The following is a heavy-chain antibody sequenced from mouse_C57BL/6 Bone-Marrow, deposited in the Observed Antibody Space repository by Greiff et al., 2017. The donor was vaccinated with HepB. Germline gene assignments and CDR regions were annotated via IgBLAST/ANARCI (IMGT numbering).Heavy chain of an antibody. Sequence: EVKLVESGGGLVQPGGSLKLSCAASGFTFSDYYMYWVRQTPEKRLEWVAYISNGGGSTYYPDTVKGRFTISRDNAKNTLYLQMSRLKSEDTAMYYCANVPSSFAYWGQGTLVTVSA. CDR1: GFTFSDYY. CDR2: ISNGGGST. CDR3: ANVPSSFAY. V-gene: IGHV5-12*01. J-gene: IGHJ3*01.